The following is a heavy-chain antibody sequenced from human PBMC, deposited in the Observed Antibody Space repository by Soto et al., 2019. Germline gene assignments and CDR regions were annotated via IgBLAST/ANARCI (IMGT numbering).Heavy chain of an antibody. CDR2: ISSTGDLI. Sequence: PGGSLRLSCTASGFTVSDYSVNWVRQAPGKGLEWISYISSTGDLILYADSVKGRFTIARDIAKNSLYLQMDSLRDDDSAVYYCAIWAIAVGGERVWGPGTLGTVFS. CDR3: AIWAIAVGGERV. V-gene: IGHV3-48*02. D-gene: IGHD2-21*01. J-gene: IGHJ4*02. CDR1: GFTVSDYS.